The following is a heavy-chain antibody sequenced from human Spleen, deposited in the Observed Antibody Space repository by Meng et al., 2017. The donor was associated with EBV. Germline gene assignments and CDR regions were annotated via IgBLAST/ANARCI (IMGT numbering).Heavy chain of an antibody. CDR3: AGGAADDYGDYSAFDS. V-gene: IGHV1-69*01. J-gene: IGHJ4*02. CDR2: TPPSTT. Sequence: GGEVKRHCASVKGSGKDSGGPFSRYALSWVRQAPGQRLEWMGGTPPSTTNYAQKFRARVTITADESTTTAYMELSSLRSEDTAVYYCAGGAADDYGDYSAFDSWGQGTLVTVSS. D-gene: IGHD4-17*01. CDR1: GGPFSRYA.